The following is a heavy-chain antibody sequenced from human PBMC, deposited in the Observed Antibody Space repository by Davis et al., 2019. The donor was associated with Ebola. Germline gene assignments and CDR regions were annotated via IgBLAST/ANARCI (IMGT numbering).Heavy chain of an antibody. CDR1: GFTFSSYG. CDR3: ASVGGG. CDR2: IWYDGSNK. D-gene: IGHD4-23*01. V-gene: IGHV3-33*08. Sequence: SLKISCAASGFTFSSYGMNWVRQAPGKGLEWVAVIWYDGSNKYYADSVKGRFTISRDNSKNTLYLQMNSMRAEDTAAYYCASVGGGWGQGTLVTVSS. J-gene: IGHJ4*02.